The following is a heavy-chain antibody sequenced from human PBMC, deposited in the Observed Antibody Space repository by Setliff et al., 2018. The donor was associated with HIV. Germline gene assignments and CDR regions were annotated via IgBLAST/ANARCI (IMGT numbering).Heavy chain of an antibody. J-gene: IGHJ3*02. CDR3: ARSTAEIAVAGI. CDR1: GGSISNSNYF. CDR2: AGSADYGGNA. Sequence: SETLSLTCTVSGGSISNSNYFWDWIRQPPGKGLEWIGSAGSADYGGNAYYNPSLKSRVTISVETSKNQFSLKLTSVTAADTAVYYCARSTAEIAVAGIWGQGTMVTVSS. D-gene: IGHD6-19*01. V-gene: IGHV4-39*07.